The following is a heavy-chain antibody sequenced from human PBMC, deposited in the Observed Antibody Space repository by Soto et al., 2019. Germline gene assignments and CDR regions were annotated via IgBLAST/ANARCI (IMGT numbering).Heavy chain of an antibody. J-gene: IGHJ4*02. V-gene: IGHV3-30*04. CDR2: ISYDGSNK. CDR1: GLNFSSYA. Sequence: GGSLRLSCAASGLNFSSYAMHWVRQAPGKGLEWVAVISYDGSNKYYADSVKGRFTISRDNSKNTLYLQMNSLRAEDTAVYYCAKDPAHYYGSGSYHSYPDYWGQGTLVTVSS. CDR3: AKDPAHYYGSGSYHSYPDY. D-gene: IGHD3-10*01.